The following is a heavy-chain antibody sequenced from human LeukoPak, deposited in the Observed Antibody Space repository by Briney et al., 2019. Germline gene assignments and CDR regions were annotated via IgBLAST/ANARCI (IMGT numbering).Heavy chain of an antibody. V-gene: IGHV4-39*07. CDR2: IYYSGST. CDR3: ARAPRGSLVVVTGFDY. D-gene: IGHD2-21*02. J-gene: IGHJ4*02. CDR1: GGSISSSSYY. Sequence: SETLSLTCTVSGGSISSSSYYWGWIRQPPGKGLEWIGSIYYSGSTYYNPSLKSRVTISVDTSKNQFSLKLSSVTAADTAVYYCARAPRGSLVVVTGFDYWGQGTLVTVSS.